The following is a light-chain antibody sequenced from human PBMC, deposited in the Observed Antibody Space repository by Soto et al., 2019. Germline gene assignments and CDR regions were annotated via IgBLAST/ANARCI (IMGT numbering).Light chain of an antibody. CDR2: EVS. Sequence: QSALTQPASVSGSPGQSITISCTGTSSDVGGYKYVSWYQQHPGKVPKLMIYEVSNWPSGVSNRFSGSKSGDTASLTISGLQPEDEADYYCSSYTSSSTVVFGGGTKLTVL. CDR1: SSDVGGYKY. CDR3: SSYTSSSTVV. V-gene: IGLV2-14*01. J-gene: IGLJ2*01.